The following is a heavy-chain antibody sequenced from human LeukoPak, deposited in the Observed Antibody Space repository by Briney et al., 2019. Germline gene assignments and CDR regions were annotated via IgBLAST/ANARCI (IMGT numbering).Heavy chain of an antibody. D-gene: IGHD5-18*01. CDR2: IYTSGST. CDR1: GGSISSYY. Sequence: SETLSLTCTVSGGSISSYYWSWIRQPAGKGLEWIGRIYTSGSTNYTPSVKSRVTISGDKSKNTFYLKMNPVSAADTAVYYCARLGPSYGCYFDYWGQGTLVTVSS. CDR3: ARLGPSYGCYFDY. V-gene: IGHV4-4*07. J-gene: IGHJ4*02.